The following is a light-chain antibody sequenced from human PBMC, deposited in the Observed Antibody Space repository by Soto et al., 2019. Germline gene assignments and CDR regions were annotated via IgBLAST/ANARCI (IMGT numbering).Light chain of an antibody. Sequence: QSALTQPPSASGSPGQSVTISCTGTSSDVGGYDYVSWYQQHPGKAPKLMIYEVSKRPSGVPDRFSGSKSGNTASLTVSGLQAEDEADYYCQSYDSTLSDRYVFGTGTKVTVL. V-gene: IGLV2-8*01. J-gene: IGLJ1*01. CDR3: QSYDSTLSDRYV. CDR1: SSDVGGYDY. CDR2: EVS.